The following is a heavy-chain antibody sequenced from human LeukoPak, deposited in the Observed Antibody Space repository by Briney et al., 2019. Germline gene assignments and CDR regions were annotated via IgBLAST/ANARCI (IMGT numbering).Heavy chain of an antibody. CDR1: GFILSNHW. V-gene: IGHV3-30*18. Sequence: GGSLRLSCAASGFILSNHWMTWVRQAPGKGLEWVAVMSNDGSNKYYADSVKGRFTVSRDNSKNTLYLQMNSLRAEDTATYYCVKSGIAAAGQRGYFDYWGQGTLVTVSS. D-gene: IGHD6-13*01. CDR3: VKSGIAAAGQRGYFDY. J-gene: IGHJ4*02. CDR2: MSNDGSNK.